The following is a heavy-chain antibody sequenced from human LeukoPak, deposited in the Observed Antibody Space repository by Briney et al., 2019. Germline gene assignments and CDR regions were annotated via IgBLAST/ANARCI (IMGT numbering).Heavy chain of an antibody. J-gene: IGHJ6*04. D-gene: IGHD2-2*01. CDR3: ARAGVVVVPAAMILGGYYYGMDV. CDR1: GGTFSSYA. CDR2: IIPIFGTA. Sequence: ASVKVSCKASGGTFSSYAISWVRQAPGQGLEWMGGIIPIFGTANYAQKSRGRVTITADESTSTAYMELSSLRSEDTAVYYCARAGVVVVPAAMILGGYYYGMDVWGKGTTVTVSS. V-gene: IGHV1-69*13.